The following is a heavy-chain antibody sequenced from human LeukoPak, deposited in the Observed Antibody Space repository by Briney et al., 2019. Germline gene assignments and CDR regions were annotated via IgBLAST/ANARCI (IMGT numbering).Heavy chain of an antibody. V-gene: IGHV3-20*04. J-gene: IGHJ4*02. CDR1: GFRFDDYG. CDR2: INANGNSS. Sequence: RPGGSLRLSCAASGFRFDDYGMSWVRQAPGKGLEWVSGINANGNSSGYVDSVKGRFTISRDNAKNSLYLQMNSLRAEDTAVYYCARDGYSSSFDYWGQGTLVTVSS. D-gene: IGHD6-13*01. CDR3: ARDGYSSSFDY.